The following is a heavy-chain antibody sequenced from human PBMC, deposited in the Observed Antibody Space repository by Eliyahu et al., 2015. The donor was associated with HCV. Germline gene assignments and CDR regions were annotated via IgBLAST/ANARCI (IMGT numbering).Heavy chain of an antibody. CDR2: IYTTGGT. CDR1: GGSVSSGSSH. J-gene: IGHJ6*02. CDR3: ARWIQYGDSPGMDV. Sequence: QVQLQESGPGLVKPSETLSLXCTVSGGSVSSGSSHWRWIRQPPGKGLEWIGXIYTTGGTIFSPSLRSRVTISRDTSKNQFSLNLKSVTPADTAIYYCARWIQYGDSPGMDVWGQGTTVTVSS. V-gene: IGHV4-61*01. D-gene: IGHD4-17*01.